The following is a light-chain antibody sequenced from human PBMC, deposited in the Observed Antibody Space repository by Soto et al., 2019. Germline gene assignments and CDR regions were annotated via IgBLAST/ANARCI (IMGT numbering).Light chain of an antibody. CDR1: RSVTNNF. V-gene: IGKV3-20*01. J-gene: IGKJ2*01. CDR2: GIS. CDR3: QQYITLPHT. Sequence: ENVLTQSPGTLSLSPGERATLSCRASRSVTNNFFAWYQQRPGQAPRLLIYGISNRATGIPDRFSGSGSGTDFTLTISRLEPEDFVVYYCQQYITLPHTFGQGTKLEVK.